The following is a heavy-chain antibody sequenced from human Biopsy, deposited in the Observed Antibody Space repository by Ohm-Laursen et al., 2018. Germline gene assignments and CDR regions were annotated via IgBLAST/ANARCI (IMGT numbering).Heavy chain of an antibody. CDR3: AKDKGTFNFYYYGMDV. CDR2: ISYDGSKT. D-gene: IGHD2/OR15-2a*01. CDR1: GFTFINSG. V-gene: IGHV3-30*18. Sequence: SLRLSCAPSGFTFINSGLHWLRQAAGKALAWVAAISYDGSKTDYGDSVKGRLNISRDNSKNTLDLQMSSLRVEDTAVYFCAKDKGTFNFYYYGMDVWGQGTTVTVSS. J-gene: IGHJ6*02.